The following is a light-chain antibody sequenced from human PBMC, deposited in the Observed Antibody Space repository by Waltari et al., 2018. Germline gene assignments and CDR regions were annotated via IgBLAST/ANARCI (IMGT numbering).Light chain of an antibody. CDR1: SSDVGGYNY. CDR2: EVT. Sequence: QSALTQPASVSGSPGQSITISCTGTSSDVGGYNYFSWYQQPPCKAPKLMIYEVTNRPSGVSNRFSGSKSGNTASLTISGLQAEDEADYYCSSYTSSSTLVFGTGTKVTVL. J-gene: IGLJ1*01. CDR3: SSYTSSSTLV. V-gene: IGLV2-14*01.